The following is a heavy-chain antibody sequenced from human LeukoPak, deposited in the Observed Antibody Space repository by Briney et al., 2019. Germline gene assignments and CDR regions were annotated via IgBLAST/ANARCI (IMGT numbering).Heavy chain of an antibody. CDR3: ATGGAYCGGDCYPGFDY. CDR2: IYTSGST. V-gene: IGHV4-61*02. Sequence: PSQTLSLTCTVSGGSISSGSYYWSWIRQPAGKGLEWIGRIYTSGSTNDNPSLKSRVTISADTSKNQLSLKLSSVTAADTAVYYCATGGAYCGGDCYPGFDYWGQGTLVTVSS. J-gene: IGHJ4*02. D-gene: IGHD2-21*01. CDR1: GGSISSGSYY.